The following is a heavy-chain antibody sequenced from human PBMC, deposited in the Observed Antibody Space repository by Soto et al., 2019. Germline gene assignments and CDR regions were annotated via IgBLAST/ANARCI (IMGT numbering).Heavy chain of an antibody. Sequence: QVQLVESGGGVVQPGRSLRLSCAAAGFTFSSYGMHWVRQAPGKGLEWVAVIWYDGSNKYYADSVKGRFTISRDNSKNTLYLQMNSLRGEDTAVYYCARGERRSIVVVVAAVDYWVQGPLVAVSS. CDR3: ARGERRSIVVVVAAVDY. V-gene: IGHV3-33*01. D-gene: IGHD2-15*01. J-gene: IGHJ4*02. CDR2: IWYDGSNK. CDR1: GFTFSSYG.